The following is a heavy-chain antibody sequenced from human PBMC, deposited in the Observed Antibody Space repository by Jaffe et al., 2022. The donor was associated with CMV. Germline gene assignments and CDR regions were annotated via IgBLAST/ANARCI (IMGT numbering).Heavy chain of an antibody. CDR3: AREPTSRGYDFWSGYMDV. Sequence: QVQLQESGPGLVKPSQTLSLTCTVSGGSISSGGYYWSWIRQHPGKGLEWIGYIYYSGSTYYNPSLKSRVTISVDTSKNQFSLKLSSVTAADTAVYYCAREPTSRGYDFWSGYMDVWGQGTTVTVSS. CDR1: GGSISSGGYY. CDR2: IYYSGST. D-gene: IGHD3-3*01. J-gene: IGHJ6*02. V-gene: IGHV4-31*03.